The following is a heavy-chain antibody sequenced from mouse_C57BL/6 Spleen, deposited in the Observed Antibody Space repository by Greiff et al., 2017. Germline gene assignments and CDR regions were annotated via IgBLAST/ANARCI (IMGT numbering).Heavy chain of an antibody. CDR3: TTRYGSGPYYFDY. CDR1: GFNIKDYY. D-gene: IGHD1-1*01. Sequence: VQLQQPGAALVRPGASVKLSCTASGFNIKDYYLHWVKQRPEQGLAWIGRIDPEDGDTEYAPKFQGKATMTADTSSNTAYLQLSSLTSEDTAVYYCTTRYGSGPYYFDYWGQGTTLTVSS. CDR2: IDPEDGDT. J-gene: IGHJ2*01. V-gene: IGHV14-1*01.